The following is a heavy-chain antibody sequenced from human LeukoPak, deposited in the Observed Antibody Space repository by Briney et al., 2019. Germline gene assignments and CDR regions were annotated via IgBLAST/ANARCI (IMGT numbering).Heavy chain of an antibody. Sequence: GGSLRLSCAASGFTFSSYAMSWVRQAPGKGLEWVSAISGSGGSTYYADSVKGRFTISRDNSKNTLYLQMNSLRAEDTAVYYCAKAGYSGYDGGDYFDYRGQGTLVTVSS. CDR2: ISGSGGST. CDR3: AKAGYSGYDGGDYFDY. J-gene: IGHJ4*02. V-gene: IGHV3-23*01. CDR1: GFTFSSYA. D-gene: IGHD5-12*01.